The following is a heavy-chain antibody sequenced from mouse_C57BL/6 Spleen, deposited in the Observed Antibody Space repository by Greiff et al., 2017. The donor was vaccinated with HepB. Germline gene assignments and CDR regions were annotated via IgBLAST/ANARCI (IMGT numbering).Heavy chain of an antibody. CDR2: ISGGGGNT. CDR3: ASSYYAMDY. J-gene: IGHJ4*01. V-gene: IGHV5-9*01. CDR1: GFTFSSYT. Sequence: EVMLVESGGGLVKPGGSLKLSCAASGFTFSSYTMPWVRQTPEKRLEWVATISGGGGNTYYPDSVKGRFTISRDNAKNTLYLQMSSLRSEDTALYYCASSYYAMDYWGQGTSVTVSS.